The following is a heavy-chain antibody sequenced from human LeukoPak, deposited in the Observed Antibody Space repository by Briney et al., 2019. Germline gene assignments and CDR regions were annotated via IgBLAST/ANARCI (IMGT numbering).Heavy chain of an antibody. CDR3: ARGLRGLRYCTNGVCLRAGAFDY. CDR1: GGSFSGYY. J-gene: IGHJ4*02. V-gene: IGHV4-34*01. Sequence: SETLSLTCAVYGGSFSGYYWSWIRQPPGKGLEWIGEINHSGSTNYNPSLKSRVTISVDTSRNQFSLKLSSVTAADRAVFYCARGLRGLRYCTNGVCLRAGAFDYWGQGTLVTVSS. CDR2: INHSGST. D-gene: IGHD2-8*01.